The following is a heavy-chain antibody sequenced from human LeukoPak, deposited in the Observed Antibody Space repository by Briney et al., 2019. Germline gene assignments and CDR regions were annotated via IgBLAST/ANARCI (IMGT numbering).Heavy chain of an antibody. D-gene: IGHD6-19*01. CDR1: GFTFSSYS. J-gene: IGHJ4*02. CDR2: ISSSSSYI. CDR3: ARSSGWYTQYYFDY. Sequence: GGSLRLSCAASGFTFSSYSMNWVRQAPGKGLEWVSSISSSSSYIYYADSVKGRFTISRDNAKNSLYLQMNSLRAEDTAVYYCARSSGWYTQYYFDYWGQGTLVTVSS. V-gene: IGHV3-21*04.